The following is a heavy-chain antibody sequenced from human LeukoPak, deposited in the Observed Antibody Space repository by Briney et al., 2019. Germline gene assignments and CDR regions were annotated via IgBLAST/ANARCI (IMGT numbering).Heavy chain of an antibody. CDR3: ARARGYSCVTDY. Sequence: SETLSLTCAVSGGSISSGGYSWSWIRQPPGKGLEWIGYIYHSGSTYYNPSLKSRVTISVDRSKNQFPLKLSSVTAADTAVYYCARARGYSCVTDYWGQGTLVTVSS. J-gene: IGHJ4*02. D-gene: IGHD5-18*01. CDR1: GGSISSGGYS. CDR2: IYHSGST. V-gene: IGHV4-30-2*01.